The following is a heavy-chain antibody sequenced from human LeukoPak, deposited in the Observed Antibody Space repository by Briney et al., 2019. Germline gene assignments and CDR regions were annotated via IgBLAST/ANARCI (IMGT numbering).Heavy chain of an antibody. CDR3: AKDAGTYYHMDV. Sequence: ASVKVSCKASGYTFIDYHIHWVRQAPGQGLEWMGWINPKSGGTKYAQKFQGRVTMTRDTSISTAYMDLSRLRSDDTAVYYCAKDAGTYYHMDVWGKGTTVTVSS. CDR2: INPKSGGT. V-gene: IGHV1-2*02. J-gene: IGHJ6*03. CDR1: GYTFIDYH.